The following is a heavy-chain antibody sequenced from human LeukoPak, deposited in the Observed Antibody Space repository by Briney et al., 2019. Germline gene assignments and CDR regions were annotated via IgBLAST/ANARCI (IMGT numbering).Heavy chain of an antibody. CDR1: GYTFTGYY. Sequence: ASVKVSCKASGYTFTGYYMHWVRQAPGQGLEWMGWINPNSGGTNYAQKFQGWVTITRNTSISTAYMELSSLRSEDTAVYYCARVPATEAYYYYYYMDVWGQGTTVTVSS. D-gene: IGHD2-21*02. CDR2: INPNSGGT. CDR3: ARVPATEAYYYYYYMDV. V-gene: IGHV1-2*04. J-gene: IGHJ6*03.